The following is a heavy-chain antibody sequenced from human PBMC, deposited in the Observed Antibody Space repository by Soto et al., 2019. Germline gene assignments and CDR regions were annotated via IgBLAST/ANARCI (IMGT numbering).Heavy chain of an antibody. Sequence: SSETLSLTCTVSGGSISSGGYYWSWIRQHPGKGLEWIGNIYYSGSTYYNPSLKSRVTISVDTSKNQFSLKLSSVTAADTAVYYCARVSTHGSRKPFDYWGQGTLVTVSS. J-gene: IGHJ4*02. CDR1: GGSISSGGYY. CDR2: IYYSGST. V-gene: IGHV4-31*03. CDR3: ARVSTHGSRKPFDY. D-gene: IGHD3-10*01.